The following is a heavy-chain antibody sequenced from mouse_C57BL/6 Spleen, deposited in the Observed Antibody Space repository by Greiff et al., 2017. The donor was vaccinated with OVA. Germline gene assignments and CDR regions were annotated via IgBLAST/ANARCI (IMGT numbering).Heavy chain of an antibody. CDR1: GFTFSDYG. D-gene: IGHD2-4*01. V-gene: IGHV5-17*01. J-gene: IGHJ3*01. CDR2: ISSGSSTI. CDR3: ARDSIYYDYDWFAY. Sequence: EVQGVESGGGLVKPGGSLKLSCAASGFTFSDYGMHWVRQAPEKGLEWVAYISSGSSTIYYADTVKGRFTISRDNAKNTLFLQMASLRSEDTAMYYCARDSIYYDYDWFAYWGQGTLVTVSA.